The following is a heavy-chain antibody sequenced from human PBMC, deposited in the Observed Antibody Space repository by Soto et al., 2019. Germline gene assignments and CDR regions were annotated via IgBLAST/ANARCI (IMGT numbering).Heavy chain of an antibody. CDR3: AKDIAVAGLLANSFDY. D-gene: IGHD6-19*01. CDR2: ISGSGGST. CDR1: GFTFSSYA. V-gene: IGHV3-23*01. Sequence: PGGSLRLSCAASGFTFSSYAMSWVRQAPGKGLEWVSAISGSGGSTYYADSVKGRFTISRDNSKNTLYLQMNSLRAEDTAVYYCAKDIAVAGLLANSFDYWGQGTLVTVSS. J-gene: IGHJ4*02.